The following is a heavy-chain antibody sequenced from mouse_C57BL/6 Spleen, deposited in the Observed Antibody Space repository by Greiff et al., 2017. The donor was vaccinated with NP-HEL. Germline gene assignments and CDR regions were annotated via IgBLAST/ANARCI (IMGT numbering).Heavy chain of an antibody. Sequence: EVQLQQSGAELVRPGASVKLSCTASGFNIKDDYMHWVKQRPEQGLEWIGWIDPENGDTEYASKFQGKATITADTSSNTAYLQLSSLTSEDFAVYYCARTGVAPYWYFDVWGTGTTVTVSS. CDR3: ARTGVAPYWYFDV. D-gene: IGHD1-1*01. CDR2: IDPENGDT. J-gene: IGHJ1*03. V-gene: IGHV14-4*01. CDR1: GFNIKDDY.